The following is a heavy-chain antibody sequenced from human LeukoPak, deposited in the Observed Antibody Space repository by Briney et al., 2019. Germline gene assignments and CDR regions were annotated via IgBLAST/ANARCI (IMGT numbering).Heavy chain of an antibody. CDR3: ARDRSSSAAPSLSY. CDR1: GLTFSNYG. V-gene: IGHV3-48*02. J-gene: IGHJ4*02. D-gene: IGHD6-13*01. Sequence: GGSLRLSCAASGLTFSNYGMNWVRQAPGKGVEWVSYISSSGWNIYYAHSVRGRFTISRDNAKNSLYLQMNSLRDEDPAVYYCARDRSSSAAPSLSYWGQGALVTVSS. CDR2: ISSSGWNI.